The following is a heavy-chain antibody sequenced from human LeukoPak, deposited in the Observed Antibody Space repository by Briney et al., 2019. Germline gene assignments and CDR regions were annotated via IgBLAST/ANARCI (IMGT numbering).Heavy chain of an antibody. CDR1: GFTFSSYA. J-gene: IGHJ6*03. V-gene: IGHV3-23*01. Sequence: GGSLRLSCAASGFTFSSYAMSWVRLPPGKGLEWVSDISGSGSSTYYADSVKGRFTISRDNSKNTLYLQMNSLKTEDTAVYYCTTVRYFDWVYYYYYMDVWGKGTTVTVSS. CDR2: ISGSGSST. CDR3: TTVRYFDWVYYYYYMDV. D-gene: IGHD3-9*01.